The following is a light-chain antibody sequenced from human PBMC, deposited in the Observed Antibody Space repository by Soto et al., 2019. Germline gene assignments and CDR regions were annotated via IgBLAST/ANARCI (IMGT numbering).Light chain of an antibody. CDR3: QQYGSSGT. CDR2: GAS. J-gene: IGKJ1*01. V-gene: IGKV3-20*01. CDR1: QSVSNRY. Sequence: EIVLTQSPGTLSLSPGETATLSCWASQSVSNRYLAWYQQKPGQAPRLLIYGASSRATGIPDRFSGSGSGTDFTLTISRLEPEDFAVYYCQQYGSSGTFGQGTKVDI.